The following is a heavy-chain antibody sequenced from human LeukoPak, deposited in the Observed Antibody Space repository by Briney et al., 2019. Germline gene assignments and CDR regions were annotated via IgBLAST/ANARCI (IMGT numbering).Heavy chain of an antibody. CDR1: GGSISSYY. D-gene: IGHD1-1*01. J-gene: IGHJ6*02. Sequence: SETLSLTCTVSGGSISSYYWSWIRQPPGKGLEWIGYIYYSGSTNYNPSLKSRVTISVDTSKNQFSLKLSSVTAADTAVYYCARERVERQDYYYGMDVWGQGTTVTVSS. CDR3: ARERVERQDYYYGMDV. V-gene: IGHV4-59*01. CDR2: IYYSGST.